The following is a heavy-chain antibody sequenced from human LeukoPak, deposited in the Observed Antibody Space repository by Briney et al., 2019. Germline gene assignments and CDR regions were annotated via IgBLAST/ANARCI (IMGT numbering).Heavy chain of an antibody. V-gene: IGHV1-18*01. J-gene: IGHJ4*02. CDR1: GYTFTSYG. D-gene: IGHD3-22*01. CDR2: ISAYNGNT. Sequence: GASVKVSSKASGYTFTSYGISWVRQALGQGLEWMGWISAYNGNTNYAQKLQGRVTMTTDTSTSTAYMELRSLRSDDTAVYYCASVRPAYDSGGYYFRWGQGTLVTVSS. CDR3: ASVRPAYDSGGYYFR.